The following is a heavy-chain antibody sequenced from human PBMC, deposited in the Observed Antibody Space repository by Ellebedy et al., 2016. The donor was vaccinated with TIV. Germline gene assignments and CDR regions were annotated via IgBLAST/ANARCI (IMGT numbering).Heavy chain of an antibody. CDR2: IDSDGSNT. CDR1: GFTFSSYW. J-gene: IGHJ4*02. V-gene: IGHV3-74*01. CDR3: VRGGQWELSS. D-gene: IGHD1-26*01. Sequence: GGSLRLXXAASGFTFSSYWIHWVRQAPGKGLVWVSCIDSDGSNTHYADSVKGRFTISRDDAKNSLYLQMNGLRAEDTAVYYCVRGGQWELSSWGQGTLVTVSS.